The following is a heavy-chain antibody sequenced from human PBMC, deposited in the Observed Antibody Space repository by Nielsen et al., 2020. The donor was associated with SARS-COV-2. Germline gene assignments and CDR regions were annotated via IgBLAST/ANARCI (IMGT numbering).Heavy chain of an antibody. CDR2: ISSNGREK. D-gene: IGHD6-19*01. CDR3: VTGGQWLVRHPYGMEV. CDR1: GSSFRNYG. Sequence: GESLKISCAVAGSSFRNYGMHWVRQTPGKGLDWVAVISSNGREKYYADSVEGRFTISRDNSKNTLYLHMNSLRAEDTAVYYCVTGGQWLVRHPYGMEVWGQGTTVTVSS. J-gene: IGHJ6*02. V-gene: IGHV3-30*03.